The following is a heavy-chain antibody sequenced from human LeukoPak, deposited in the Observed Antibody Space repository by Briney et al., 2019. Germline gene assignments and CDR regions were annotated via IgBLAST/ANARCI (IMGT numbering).Heavy chain of an antibody. V-gene: IGHV3-15*01. CDR3: TTGYCSSTSCYWGRLLVFDY. Sequence: GGSLRLSCAASGFTFSNAWMSWVRQAPGKGLEWVGRIKSKTDGGTTDYAAPVKGRFTISRDDSKNTLYLQMNSLKTEDTAVYYCTTGYCSSTSCYWGRLLVFDYWGQGTLVTVSS. J-gene: IGHJ4*02. CDR1: GFTFSNAW. CDR2: IKSKTDGGTT. D-gene: IGHD2-2*01.